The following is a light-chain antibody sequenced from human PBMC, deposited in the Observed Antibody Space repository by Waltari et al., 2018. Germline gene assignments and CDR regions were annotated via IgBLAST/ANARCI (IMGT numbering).Light chain of an antibody. J-gene: IGKJ1*01. CDR2: GAS. Sequence: IVLTQSPGTLSLSPGERATLSCRDSQCVSRSLAWYQQQPGQAPKLLIYGASTRATGIPDRFSGSGSGTDFSLTISSLEPEDFAIYFCQHYVRLPATFGQGTKVEIK. V-gene: IGKV3-20*01. CDR3: QHYVRLPAT. CDR1: QCVSRS.